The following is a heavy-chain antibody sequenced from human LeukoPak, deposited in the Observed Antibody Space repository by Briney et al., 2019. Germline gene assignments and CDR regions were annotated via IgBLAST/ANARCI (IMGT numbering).Heavy chain of an antibody. CDR3: AKRSNSGHYYFDY. D-gene: IGHD6-19*01. J-gene: IGHJ4*02. CDR1: GFTFSNYA. V-gene: IGHV3-23*01. Sequence: TGGSLRLSCAASGFTFSNYAVTWVRQAPGKGLEWVSIISDSGGSTYYADSVKGRCAISRDDPKNTLFLQMNTLRAEDTAVYYCAKRSNSGHYYFDYWGQGTLVTVSS. CDR2: ISDSGGST.